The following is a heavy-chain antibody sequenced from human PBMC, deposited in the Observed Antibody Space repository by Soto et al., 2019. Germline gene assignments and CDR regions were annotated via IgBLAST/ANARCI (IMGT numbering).Heavy chain of an antibody. CDR3: ARSGRIDLHGY. V-gene: IGHV4-39*01. D-gene: IGHD2-15*01. J-gene: IGHJ4*02. Sequence: QLQLQESGPGLVKPSETLSLTCTVSGGSISSSSYYWGWIRQPPGKGLEWIGSIYYSGSTYYNPSLKSRVTISVDTSKNQFSLKLSSVTAADTAVYYCARSGRIDLHGYWGQGTLVTVSS. CDR2: IYYSGST. CDR1: GGSISSSSYY.